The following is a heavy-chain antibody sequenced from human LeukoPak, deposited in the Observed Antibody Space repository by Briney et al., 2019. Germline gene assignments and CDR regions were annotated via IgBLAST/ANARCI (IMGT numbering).Heavy chain of an antibody. D-gene: IGHD6-13*01. CDR2: IYHSGST. CDR1: GGSISSSNW. V-gene: IGHV4-4*02. Sequence: PSGTLSLTCAVSGGSISSSNWWSWVRQPPGKGLEWIGEIYHSGSTNYNPSLKSRVTISVDKSKNQFSLKLSSVTAADTAVYYCARVGNPYSSSWYGAFDIWGQGTMVTVSS. J-gene: IGHJ3*02. CDR3: ARVGNPYSSSWYGAFDI.